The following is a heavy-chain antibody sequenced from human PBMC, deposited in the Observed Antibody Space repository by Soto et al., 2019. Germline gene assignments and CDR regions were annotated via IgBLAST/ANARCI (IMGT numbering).Heavy chain of an antibody. V-gene: IGHV1-18*01. J-gene: IGHJ4*02. CDR1: GYTFTSYH. Sequence: QVQLVQSGTEVKKPGASLMVSCKASGYTFTSYHITWVRQAPGQGLVWMGWISAYNGNTNYAQKFQGRVTMSTDTSTSTAYIELRSLRSDDTAVYYCSRDAPHPREWGQRTLVTAPS. CDR2: ISAYNGNT. CDR3: SRDAPHPRE.